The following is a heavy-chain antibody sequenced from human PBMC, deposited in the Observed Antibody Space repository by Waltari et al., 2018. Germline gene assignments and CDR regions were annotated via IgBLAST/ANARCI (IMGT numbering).Heavy chain of an antibody. CDR1: GFTFSSYW. D-gene: IGHD5-12*01. CDR2: IKQDGSEK. Sequence: EVQLVESGGGLVQPGGSLRLSCAASGFTFSSYWMSWVRQAPGKGLEWVANIKQDGSEKYYVDSVKGRFTISRDNAKNSLYLQMNSLRAEDTAVYYCARVSGYGPYYYYYYMDVWGKGTTVTVSS. J-gene: IGHJ6*03. CDR3: ARVSGYGPYYYYYYMDV. V-gene: IGHV3-7*01.